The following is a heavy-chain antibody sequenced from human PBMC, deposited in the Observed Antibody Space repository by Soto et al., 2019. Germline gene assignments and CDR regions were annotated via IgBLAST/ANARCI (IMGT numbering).Heavy chain of an antibody. V-gene: IGHV3-13*01. D-gene: IGHD2-2*01. CDR2: IGTAGDT. J-gene: IGHJ3*02. Sequence: GGSLRLFCAASGFTFSSYDMHWVRQATGKGLEWVSAIGTAGDTYYPGSVKGRFTISRENAKNSLYLQMNSLRAGDTAVYYCARGYCSSTSCRHGLDAFDIWGQGTMVT. CDR3: ARGYCSSTSCRHGLDAFDI. CDR1: GFTFSSYD.